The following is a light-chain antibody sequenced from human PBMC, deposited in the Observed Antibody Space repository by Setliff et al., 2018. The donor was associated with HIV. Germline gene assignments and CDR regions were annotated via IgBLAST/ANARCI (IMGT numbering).Light chain of an antibody. CDR3: CSYAGSYTYV. Sequence: QSALTQPRSMSGSPGQSVTISCTGTSSDVDAYDYVPWYQHHPGKAPKLLIYDVSERPSGVPDRFSGSKSGNTASLTISGLQAEDEADYYCCSYAGSYTYVFGTGTKV. CDR1: SSDVDAYDY. J-gene: IGLJ1*01. V-gene: IGLV2-11*01. CDR2: DVS.